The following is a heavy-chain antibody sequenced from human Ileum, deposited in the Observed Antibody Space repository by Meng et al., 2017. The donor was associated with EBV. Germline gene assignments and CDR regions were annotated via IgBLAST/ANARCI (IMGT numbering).Heavy chain of an antibody. CDR1: GHSMVPSSSL. V-gene: IGHV4-39*07. CDR3: ARDIASAGIHGGDYFDY. CDR2: RYECGSP. D-gene: IGHD4-23*01. J-gene: IGHJ4*02. Sequence: LRASWLRLTTAAVSLCLSCDVSGHSMVPSSSLSEWLRQHPGMRLEWNGSRYECGSPRYNPSLKNRATISLDTSKNRFSLKLTSVTDADTAIYYCARDIASAGIHGGDYFDYWGQGTLVTVSS.